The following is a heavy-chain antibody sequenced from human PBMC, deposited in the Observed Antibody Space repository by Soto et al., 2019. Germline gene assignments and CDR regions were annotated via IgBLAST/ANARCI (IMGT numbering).Heavy chain of an antibody. Sequence: QVQLVQSGAEVKKPGASVKVSCKASGYTFTSYGISWVRQAPGPGLEWMGWISAYNGNTNYAQKLQGRVTMTTDTATSTAYMELRSLRADDTAVYYCARVGAHYGSGRPRYMDVWGKGTTVTVSS. V-gene: IGHV1-18*01. CDR3: ARVGAHYGSGRPRYMDV. D-gene: IGHD3-10*01. CDR2: ISAYNGNT. J-gene: IGHJ6*03. CDR1: GYTFTSYG.